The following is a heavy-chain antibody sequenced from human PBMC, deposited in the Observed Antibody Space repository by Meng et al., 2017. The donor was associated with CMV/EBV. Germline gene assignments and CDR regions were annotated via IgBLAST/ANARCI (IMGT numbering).Heavy chain of an antibody. J-gene: IGHJ6*02. CDR3: ASSGSSSSNYYYYGMDV. CDR1: VSSYA. Sequence: VSSYAISWVRQAPGQGLEWMGGIIPIVGIANYAQKFQGRVTITADKSTSKAYMELGSLRSENTAVYYCASSGSSSSNYYYYGMDVWGQGTTVTVSS. CDR2: IIPIVGIA. V-gene: IGHV1-69*10. D-gene: IGHD6-6*01.